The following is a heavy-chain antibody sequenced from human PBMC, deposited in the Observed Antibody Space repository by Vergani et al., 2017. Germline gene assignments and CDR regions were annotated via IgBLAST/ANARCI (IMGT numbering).Heavy chain of an antibody. D-gene: IGHD3-9*01. J-gene: IGHJ4*02. V-gene: IGHV4-38-2*01. CDR3: ASYWDILSNYFDY. Sequence: QVQLQESGPGLVKPSETLSLTCAVSGYSISSGYYWGWIRQPPGKGLEWIGSIYHSGSTYYNPSLKRRVTISVDTSKNQFSLKLSSVTAADTAVYYCASYWDILSNYFDYWGQGTLVTVSS. CDR1: GYSISSGYY. CDR2: IYHSGST.